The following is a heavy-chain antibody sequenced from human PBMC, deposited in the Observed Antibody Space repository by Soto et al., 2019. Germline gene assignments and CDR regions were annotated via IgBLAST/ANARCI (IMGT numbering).Heavy chain of an antibody. J-gene: IGHJ5*02. CDR3: ARVGPFYDLP. CDR2: IYHSGNT. CDR1: GVAISSYY. D-gene: IGHD3-3*01. Sequence: SETLSLTCNVSGVAISSYYWTWIRQVPGKGLEFMGYIYHSGNTNYNPSLKSRVSMSVDTSKNQVSLHLTYVTAADTAVYFCARVGPFYDLPWGQGTLGTVSS. V-gene: IGHV4-59*08.